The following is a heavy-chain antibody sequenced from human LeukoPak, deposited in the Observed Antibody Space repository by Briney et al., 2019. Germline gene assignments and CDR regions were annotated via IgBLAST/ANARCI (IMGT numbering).Heavy chain of an antibody. J-gene: IGHJ4*02. CDR3: AGYGFNPY. Sequence: KAGGSLRLSCAASGFAVSTYDMHWVRQAPGEGLEWVAYFGISGTIYYADSVKGRFTISRDNDKNSLFLQMNSLRAEDTAVYYCAGYGFNPYWGRGTLVSVSS. CDR1: GFAVSTYD. V-gene: IGHV3-69-1*01. CDR2: FGISGTI. D-gene: IGHD5-12*01.